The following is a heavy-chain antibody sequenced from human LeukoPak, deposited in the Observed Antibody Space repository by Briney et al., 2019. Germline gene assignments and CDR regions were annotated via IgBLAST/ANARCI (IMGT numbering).Heavy chain of an antibody. CDR2: IKDADAIT. CDR1: GFDVSTSV. D-gene: IGHD3-16*01. CDR3: AKVGVRINSEDY. J-gene: IGHJ4*02. V-gene: IGHV3-23*01. Sequence: GGSLRLSCATSGFDVSTSVMYWFRQAPGKGLEWVSDIKDADAITSYADSVKGRFTISRDNSKNMVYLEMNSLRAEDTALYYCAKVGVRINSEDYWGQGTLVTVSS.